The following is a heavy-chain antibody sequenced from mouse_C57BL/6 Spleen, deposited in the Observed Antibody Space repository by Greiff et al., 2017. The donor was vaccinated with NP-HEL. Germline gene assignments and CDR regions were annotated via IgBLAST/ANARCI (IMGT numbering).Heavy chain of an antibody. CDR1: GFTFSDYG. CDR3: ARNYYSNDEKGAWFAY. CDR2: ISSGSSTI. V-gene: IGHV5-17*01. D-gene: IGHD2-5*01. J-gene: IGHJ3*01. Sequence: EVMLVESGGGLVKPGGSLKLSCAASGFTFSDYGMHWVRQAPEKGLEWVAYISSGSSTIYYADTVKGRFTISRDNAKNTLFLQMTSLRSEDTAMYYCARNYYSNDEKGAWFAYWGQGTLVTVSA.